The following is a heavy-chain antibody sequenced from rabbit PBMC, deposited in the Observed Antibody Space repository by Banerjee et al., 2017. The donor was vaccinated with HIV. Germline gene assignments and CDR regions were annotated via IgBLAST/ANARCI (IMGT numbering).Heavy chain of an antibody. Sequence: QSLEESGGDLVKPGASLTLTCTASGIDFSRRYWICWVRQAPGKGLEWIACIYVVSSGSTYYANWAKGRFTISKTSSTTVTLQMTSLTAADTATYFCARDLAGVIGWNFNLWGPGTLVTIS. J-gene: IGHJ4*01. CDR1: GIDFSRRYW. D-gene: IGHD4-1*01. CDR3: ARDLAGVIGWNFNL. V-gene: IGHV1S40*01. CDR2: IYVVSSGST.